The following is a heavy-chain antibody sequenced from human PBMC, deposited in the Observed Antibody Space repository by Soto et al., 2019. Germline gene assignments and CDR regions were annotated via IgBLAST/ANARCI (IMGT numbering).Heavy chain of an antibody. CDR2: INGDGDYT. D-gene: IGHD2-15*01. V-gene: IGHV3-74*01. Sequence: EVQLVESGGGLVQPGGSLRLSCAASGFSFSNYWMHWIRQVPGKGLVWVSRINGDGDYTNYADSVKGRFTISRDNAKNTLYLQMNTPRAEDTAVYYCARDRGGYSSDFWGQGTLVTVSS. CDR3: ARDRGGYSSDF. J-gene: IGHJ4*02. CDR1: GFSFSNYW.